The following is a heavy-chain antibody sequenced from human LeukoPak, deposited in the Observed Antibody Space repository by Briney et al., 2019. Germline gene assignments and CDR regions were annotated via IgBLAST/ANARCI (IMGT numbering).Heavy chain of an antibody. D-gene: IGHD5-12*01. CDR1: GGSISSGYC. Sequence: SETLSLTCTVSGGSISSGYCWGWIRQPPGKGLEWIGSIYHSGSTYYNPSLKSRVTISVDTSKNQFSLKLSSVTAADTAVYYCARVSDYENWFDPWGQGTLVTVSS. CDR3: ARVSDYENWFDP. J-gene: IGHJ5*02. V-gene: IGHV4-38-2*02. CDR2: IYHSGST.